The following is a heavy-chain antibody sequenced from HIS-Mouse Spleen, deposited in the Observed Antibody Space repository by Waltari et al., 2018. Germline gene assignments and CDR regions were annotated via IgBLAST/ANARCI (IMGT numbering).Heavy chain of an antibody. J-gene: IGHJ5*02. CDR2: LYYRGST. V-gene: IGHV4-31*03. Sequence: QVQLQESGPGLVKPSQTLSLTCTVSGGSISSGGYYWSWIRQHPGKGLEWIGYLYYRGSTYSNPSRKDRVTISVETSKNQFSLKLSSVTAADTAMYYCARSPYYDFWSGYSDNWFDPWGQGTLVTVSS. CDR3: ARSPYYDFWSGYSDNWFDP. D-gene: IGHD3-3*01. CDR1: GGSISSGGYY.